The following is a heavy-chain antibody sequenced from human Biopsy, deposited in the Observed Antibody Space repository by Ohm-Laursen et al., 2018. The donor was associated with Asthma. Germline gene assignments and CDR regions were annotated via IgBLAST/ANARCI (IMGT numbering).Heavy chain of an antibody. D-gene: IGHD3-10*01. CDR3: ARAVDYSHYYGIDV. V-gene: IGHV1-18*01. CDR1: GYTFNSAG. Sequence: GPSVTVSCKPSGYTFNSAGITWVRQAPGQGLEWMGWISVYNGNTKVAQKLQDRVTMITDTSTSTAYMELRSLRSDDTAVYFCARAVDYSHYYGIDVWGQGTTVTVS. J-gene: IGHJ6*02. CDR2: ISVYNGNT.